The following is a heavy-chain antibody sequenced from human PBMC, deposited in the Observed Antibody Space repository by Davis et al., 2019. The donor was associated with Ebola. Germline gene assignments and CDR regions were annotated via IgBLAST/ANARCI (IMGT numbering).Heavy chain of an antibody. CDR2: INPGGTSGNR. D-gene: IGHD6-6*01. V-gene: IGHV1-46*01. CDR3: AREIYGYSSSSELGY. J-gene: IGHJ4*02. Sequence: ASVKVSCKASGYSFTSHHIHWVRQAPGQGLEWMGLINPGGTSGNRNYAQKFEGRVTMTRDTSTSTVYMELSSLRSEDTAVYYCAREIYGYSSSSELGYWGQGTLVTVSS. CDR1: GYSFTSHH.